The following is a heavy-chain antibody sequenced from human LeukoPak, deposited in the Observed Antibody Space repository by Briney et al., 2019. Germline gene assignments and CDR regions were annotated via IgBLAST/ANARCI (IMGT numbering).Heavy chain of an antibody. J-gene: IGHJ6*02. V-gene: IGHV4-59*01. CDR1: VGSISSYN. D-gene: IGHD4-17*01. CDR2: IYYSVST. Sequence: SESLSLTCTVSVGSISSYNWNWIRQPPRKGLEWVVYIYYSVSTNYNPSLKSRVTISVDTSKNQFSLKLSSVTAADTAVCYCARTGTVTTVGMDVWGQGTTVTVSS. CDR3: ARTGTVTTVGMDV.